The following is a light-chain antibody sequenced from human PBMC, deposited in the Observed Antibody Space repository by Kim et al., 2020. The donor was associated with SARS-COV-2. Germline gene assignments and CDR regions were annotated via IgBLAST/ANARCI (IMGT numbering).Light chain of an antibody. J-gene: IGKJ4*01. CDR1: QSVSSY. V-gene: IGKV3-11*01. CDR3: QQRSNWPPLT. Sequence: SPGERATLSCRASQSVSSYLAWYQQKPGQDPRLLIYDASNRATGIPARFSGSGSGTDFTLTISSLEPEDFAVYYCQQRSNWPPLTFGGGTKVDIK. CDR2: DAS.